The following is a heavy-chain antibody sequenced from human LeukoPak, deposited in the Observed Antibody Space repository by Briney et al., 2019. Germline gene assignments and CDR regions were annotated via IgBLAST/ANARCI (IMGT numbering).Heavy chain of an antibody. D-gene: IGHD6-19*01. CDR3: ARGGWYFHDY. J-gene: IGHJ4*02. CDR1: GGTFSSYA. V-gene: IGHV1-69*04. Sequence: SVKVSCKASGGTFSSYAISWVRQAPGQGLEWMGRIIPILGIANYAQKFQGRVTITADKSTSTAYMELSSLISEDTAVYYCARGGWYFHDYWGQGTLVTVSS. CDR2: IIPILGIA.